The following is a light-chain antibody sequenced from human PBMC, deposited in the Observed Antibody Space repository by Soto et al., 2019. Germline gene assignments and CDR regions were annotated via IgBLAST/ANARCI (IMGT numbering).Light chain of an antibody. Sequence: QSALTQPASLSGSPGQSITISCTGTSSDAGSYDLVSWYQQHPGKAPKLMIYEVSKRPSGVSNRFSGSKSGNTASLTISGRQAEDEADYYCCSYAGGSTLVFGGGTKLTVL. CDR1: SSDAGSYDL. J-gene: IGLJ2*01. CDR3: CSYAGGSTLV. CDR2: EVS. V-gene: IGLV2-23*02.